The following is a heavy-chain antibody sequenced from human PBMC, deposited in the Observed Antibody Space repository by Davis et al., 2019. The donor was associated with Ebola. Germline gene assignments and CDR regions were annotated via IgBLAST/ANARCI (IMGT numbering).Heavy chain of an antibody. CDR2: INPNSGGT. D-gene: IGHD3-3*01. Sequence: AASVKVSCKASGYTFTGYYMHWVRQAPGQGLEWMGWINPNSGGTNYAQKFQGWVTMTRDTSISTAYMELSRLRSDDTAVYYCARDYLRFLEWLPDYFDYWGQGTLVTVSS. J-gene: IGHJ4*02. V-gene: IGHV1-2*04. CDR1: GYTFTGYY. CDR3: ARDYLRFLEWLPDYFDY.